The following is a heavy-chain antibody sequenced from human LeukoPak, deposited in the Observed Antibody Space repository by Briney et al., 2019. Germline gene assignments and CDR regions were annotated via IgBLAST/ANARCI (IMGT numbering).Heavy chain of an antibody. CDR2: MNPNSGNT. V-gene: IGHV1-8*01. J-gene: IGHJ6*02. CDR1: GYTFTSYD. D-gene: IGHD5-18*01. Sequence: ASVKVSCKASGYTFTSYDINWVRQATGQGLEWMGWMNPNSGNTGYAQKFQGRVTMTRNTSISTAYMELSSLRSEDTAVYYCARGGDTAMVRVYYYGMDVWGQGTTVTVSS. CDR3: ARGGDTAMVRVYYYGMDV.